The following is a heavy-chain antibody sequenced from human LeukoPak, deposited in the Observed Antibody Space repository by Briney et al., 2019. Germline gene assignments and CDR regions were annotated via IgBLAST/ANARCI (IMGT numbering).Heavy chain of an antibody. CDR1: GGTFSSYA. Sequence: SVKVSCKASGGTFSSYAISWVRQAPGQGLEWMGRIIPILGIANYAQKFQGRVTITADKSTSTAYMELSSLRSEDTAVYYCARPYSNDYYYYGMDAWGQGTTVTVSS. J-gene: IGHJ6*02. V-gene: IGHV1-69*04. D-gene: IGHD4-11*01. CDR3: ARPYSNDYYYYGMDA. CDR2: IIPILGIA.